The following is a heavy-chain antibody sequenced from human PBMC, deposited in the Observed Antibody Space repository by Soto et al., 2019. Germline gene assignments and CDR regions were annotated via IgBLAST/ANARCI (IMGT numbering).Heavy chain of an antibody. CDR2: FDPEDGET. Sequence: ASVKVSCKVSGYTLTELSMHWVRQAPGKGLEWMGGFDPEDGETIYAQKFQGRVTMTEDTSTDTAYMELSSLRSEDTAVYYCATDSAPSSIAARYYYYYGMDVWGQGTTVTSP. CDR3: ATDSAPSSIAARYYYYYGMDV. J-gene: IGHJ6*02. CDR1: GYTLTELS. V-gene: IGHV1-24*01. D-gene: IGHD6-6*01.